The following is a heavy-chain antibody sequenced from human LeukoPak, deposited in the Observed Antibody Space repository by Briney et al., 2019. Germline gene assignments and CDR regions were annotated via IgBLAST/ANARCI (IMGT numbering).Heavy chain of an antibody. CDR3: ARGLWGDFWSEDYYYYMDV. Sequence: SETLSLTCTVSDDSMTMYYWTWIRQPPGKGLGWIGYVDHTGSTKFNPSLNGRVSISRDTSNNFFSLKLSSVPAADTAVYYCARGLWGDFWSEDYYYYMDVWGEGTTVTVSS. D-gene: IGHD3-3*01. J-gene: IGHJ6*03. CDR2: VDHTGST. V-gene: IGHV4-59*12. CDR1: DDSMTMYY.